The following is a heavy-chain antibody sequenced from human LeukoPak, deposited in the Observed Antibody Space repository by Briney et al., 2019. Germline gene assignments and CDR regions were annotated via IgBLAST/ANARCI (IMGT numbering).Heavy chain of an antibody. D-gene: IGHD2-15*01. CDR2: SSRSGGNT. J-gene: IGHJ3*02. V-gene: IGHV3-23*01. CDR1: GFTFSSYA. Sequence: PGGSLRLSCAASGFTFSSYAMSLIRQAPGKGPEWVSSSSRSGGNTDYADSVKGRFTLSRDNSKSTLYLQMNSLRAEDTAIYYCAKNPCGGGTCYIKSAFDIWGQGTMVTVSS. CDR3: AKNPCGGGTCYIKSAFDI.